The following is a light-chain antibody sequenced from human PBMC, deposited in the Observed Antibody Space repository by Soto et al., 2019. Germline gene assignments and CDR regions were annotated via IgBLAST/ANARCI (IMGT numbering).Light chain of an antibody. CDR3: SSYAGSLYV. V-gene: IGLV2-8*01. CDR2: EVS. CDR1: SSDVGGYNY. J-gene: IGLJ1*01. Sequence: QSVLTQPPSASGYPGQSVTISCTGTSSDVGGYNYVSWYQQHPGKAPKLMIYEVSKRPSGVPDRFSGSKSGNTASLTVSGLQAEDEADYYCSSYAGSLYVFGTGTKLTVL.